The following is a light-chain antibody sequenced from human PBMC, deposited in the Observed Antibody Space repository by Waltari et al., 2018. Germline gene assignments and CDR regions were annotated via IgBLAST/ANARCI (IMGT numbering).Light chain of an antibody. Sequence: QSLLTQPPSLSGAPGQRVTISCTGDSSTIGAGYDVNWYQQFPGTAPRLLMSRNADRPAGVPERVSGSKAGTSASLAITGLQAEDEAAYYCQSYDSRLTAWVFGGGTKVTVL. CDR3: QSYDSRLTAWV. CDR1: SSTIGAGYD. J-gene: IGLJ3*02. CDR2: RNA. V-gene: IGLV1-40*01.